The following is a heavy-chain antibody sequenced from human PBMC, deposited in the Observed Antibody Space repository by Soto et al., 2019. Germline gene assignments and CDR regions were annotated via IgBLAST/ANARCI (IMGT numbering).Heavy chain of an antibody. V-gene: IGHV3-23*04. CDR2: ISGSGVDT. D-gene: IGHD2-21*02. CDR3: AIGGAYCYGDCTRAH. CDR1: GFTFSSYG. Sequence: EVQVVQSGGGSVQPGGSLRVSCEASGFTFSSYGMTWVRQAPGKGLEWVAGISGSGVDTKYADSVKGRFIIARDNSMNKMYLQMNNLRVEDTAVYFCAIGGAYCYGDCTRAHWGQGTLVTVSS. J-gene: IGHJ4*02.